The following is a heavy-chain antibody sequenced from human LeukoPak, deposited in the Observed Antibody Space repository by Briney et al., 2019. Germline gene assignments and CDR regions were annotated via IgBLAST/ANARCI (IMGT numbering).Heavy chain of an antibody. J-gene: IGHJ4*02. CDR2: INPNSGGT. Sequence: ASVKVSCTASGYTFTVYYMHWVRQAPGQGLEWMGWINPNSGGTNYAQKFQGWVTMTRDTSISTAYMELSRLRSDDTAVYYCARATGTTNFDYWGQGTLVTVSS. V-gene: IGHV1-2*04. CDR3: ARATGTTNFDY. CDR1: GYTFTVYY. D-gene: IGHD1-1*01.